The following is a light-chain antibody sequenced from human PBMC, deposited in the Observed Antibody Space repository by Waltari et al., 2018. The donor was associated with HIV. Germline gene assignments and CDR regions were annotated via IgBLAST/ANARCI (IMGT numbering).Light chain of an antibody. Sequence: SYELTQPPSVSVSPGQTASITCPGAKLGDKYSCWYQQKPGQSPVLVIYQDSKRPSGIPERFSGSNSGTTATLTISGTQAMDEADYYCQAWDSSTVVFGGGTKLTVL. CDR1: KLGDKY. CDR3: QAWDSSTVV. CDR2: QDS. V-gene: IGLV3-1*01. J-gene: IGLJ2*01.